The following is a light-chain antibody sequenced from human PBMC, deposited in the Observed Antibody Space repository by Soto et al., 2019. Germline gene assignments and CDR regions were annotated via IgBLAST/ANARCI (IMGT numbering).Light chain of an antibody. CDR2: GAS. CDR1: QSITSE. J-gene: IGKJ2*01. CDR3: QQGHNWPLT. Sequence: EIVMTQSPATLSLSPGERAALSCRARQSITSELAWYQQKPGQPPRLLIYGASTRATGVPARFTGSESGSEFTLTISGLQSEDFAVYYCQQGHNWPLTFGQGTRLEI. V-gene: IGKV3-15*01.